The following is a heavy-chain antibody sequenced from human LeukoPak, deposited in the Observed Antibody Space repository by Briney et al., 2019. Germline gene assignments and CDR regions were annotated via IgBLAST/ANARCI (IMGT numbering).Heavy chain of an antibody. CDR3: ARHGGDVAPWGAFDI. Sequence: SETLSLTCTVSGGSISSYYWSWIRQPPGKGLEWIGYIYYSGSTNYNPSLKSRVTISVDTSKNQFSLKLSSVTAADTAVYYCARHGGDVAPWGAFDIWGQGTMVTVSS. V-gene: IGHV4-59*08. D-gene: IGHD2-21*01. J-gene: IGHJ3*02. CDR1: GGSISSYY. CDR2: IYYSGST.